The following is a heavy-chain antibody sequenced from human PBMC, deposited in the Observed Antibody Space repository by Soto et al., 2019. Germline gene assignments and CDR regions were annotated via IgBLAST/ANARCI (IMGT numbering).Heavy chain of an antibody. Sequence: SETLSLTCTVSDDFISSYYWNWIRQPAGKGLEWIGRVSTNGATNYNPSFESRVTMSVDTSKNQFSLKLTSVTAADTAVYFCARADYEILTGSYAMDVWGQGTTVTVSS. J-gene: IGHJ6*02. D-gene: IGHD3-9*01. CDR2: VSTNGAT. CDR1: DDFISSYY. CDR3: ARADYEILTGSYAMDV. V-gene: IGHV4-4*07.